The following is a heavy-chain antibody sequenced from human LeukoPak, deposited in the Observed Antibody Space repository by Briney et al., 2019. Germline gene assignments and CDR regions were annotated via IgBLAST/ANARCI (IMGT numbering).Heavy chain of an antibody. V-gene: IGHV4-34*01. CDR2: INHSGST. J-gene: IGHJ4*02. CDR1: GGSFSDYY. Sequence: SETLSLTCAVYGGSFSDYYWSWIRQPPGKGLEWIGEINHSGSTNYNPSLKSRVTISVDTSKNQFSLKLSSVTAADTAVYYCARGKPRKDFDYWGQGTLVTVSS. CDR3: ARGKPRKDFDY.